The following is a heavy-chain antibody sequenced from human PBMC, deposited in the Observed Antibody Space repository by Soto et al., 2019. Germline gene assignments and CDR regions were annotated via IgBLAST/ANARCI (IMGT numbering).Heavy chain of an antibody. Sequence: EVQLLESGGGLVQPGGSLRLSCAASGFTFSIYAMSWVRQAPGKGLEWVSGITGGGCNRNYADSVKGRFTISRDNSKNTLYLQMNSLRAEDTALYYCAKVSSFTSGPGDYWGQGTLVTVSS. CDR1: GFTFSIYA. J-gene: IGHJ4*02. V-gene: IGHV3-23*01. CDR2: ITGGGCNR. CDR3: AKVSSFTSGPGDY. D-gene: IGHD6-19*01.